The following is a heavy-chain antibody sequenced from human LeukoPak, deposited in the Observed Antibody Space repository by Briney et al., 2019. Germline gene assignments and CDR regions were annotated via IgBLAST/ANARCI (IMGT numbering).Heavy chain of an antibody. V-gene: IGHV3-21*01. CDR3: ARGTTPISPFDY. CDR2: ISSSSSYI. J-gene: IGHJ4*02. Sequence: GGSLRLSCAASGFTFSSYSMNWVRQAPGKGLEWVSSISSSSSYIYYADSVKGRFTISRDNAKNSLYLQMNSLRAKDTAVYYCARGTTPISPFDYWGQGTLVTVSS. CDR1: GFTFSSYS. D-gene: IGHD1-14*01.